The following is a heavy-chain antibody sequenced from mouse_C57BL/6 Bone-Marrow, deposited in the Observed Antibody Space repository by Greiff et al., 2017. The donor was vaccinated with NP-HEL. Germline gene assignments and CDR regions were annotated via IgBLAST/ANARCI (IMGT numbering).Heavy chain of an antibody. J-gene: IGHJ2*01. Sequence: VQLQESGPELVKPGASVKISCKASGYAFSSSWMNWVKQRPGKGLEWIGRIYPGDGDTNYNGKFKGKATLTADKSSSTAYMQLSSLTSEDSAVYFCARGYYGYDVDYWGQGTTLTVSS. CDR3: ARGYYGYDVDY. CDR1: GYAFSSSW. CDR2: IYPGDGDT. V-gene: IGHV1-82*01. D-gene: IGHD2-2*01.